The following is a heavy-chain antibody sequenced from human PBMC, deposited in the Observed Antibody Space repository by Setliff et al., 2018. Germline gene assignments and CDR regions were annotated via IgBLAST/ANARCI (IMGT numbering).Heavy chain of an antibody. J-gene: IGHJ4*02. CDR2: IHHSGET. CDR3: ARARDGIDFDYFDY. Sequence: SETLSLTCTVSGDSIRHGDYWSWIRQHPGKGLEWIGYIHHSGETFYNPSLRSRVIISVDTSKNQFSLKVTSLIAADTAVYYCARARDGIDFDYFDYWGRGTPVTVSS. V-gene: IGHV4-31*03. CDR1: GDSIRHGDY.